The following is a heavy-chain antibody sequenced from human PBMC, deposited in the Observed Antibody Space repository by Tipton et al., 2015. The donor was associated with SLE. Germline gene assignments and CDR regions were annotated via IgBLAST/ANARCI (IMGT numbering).Heavy chain of an antibody. CDR3: ARDWRWTAAFDI. D-gene: IGHD4-23*01. V-gene: IGHV1-18*04. CDR1: GYTFPSYG. J-gene: IGHJ3*02. CDR2: IRAYNGNT. Sequence: QLVQSGAEVKKPGASVKVSCKASGYTFPSYGISSARQAPGQGLEGMGWIRAYNGNTNYEQKLQGRVTMTTDTSTSTAYMGLRSLRCDDPDVYYCARDWRWTAAFDICGHATMATVSS.